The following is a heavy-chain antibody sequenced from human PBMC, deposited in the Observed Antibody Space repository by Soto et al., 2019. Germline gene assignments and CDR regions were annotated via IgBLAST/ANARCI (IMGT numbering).Heavy chain of an antibody. V-gene: IGHV2-26*01. Sequence: QVTLKESGPVLVKPTETLTLTCTVSGFSLSNARMGVSWIRQPPGKALEWLAHIFSNDEKSYSTSLKSRLTISKDTSKSQVVLTMTNMDPVDTATYDCARIRDEDCSGGSCYYYFDYWGQGTLVTVSS. D-gene: IGHD2-15*01. CDR1: GFSLSNARMG. CDR2: IFSNDEK. CDR3: ARIRDEDCSGGSCYYYFDY. J-gene: IGHJ4*02.